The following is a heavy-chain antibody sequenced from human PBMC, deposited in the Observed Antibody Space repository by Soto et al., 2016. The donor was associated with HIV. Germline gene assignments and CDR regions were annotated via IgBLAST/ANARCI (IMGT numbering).Heavy chain of an antibody. V-gene: IGHV1-2*02. Sequence: QVQLVQSGAEVKKPGASVKVSCKASGYAFDVYYIHWVRQAPGQGLEWMGWINPNSGGTNYAQKFQDRVIMTRDTSSSTAYMELSRLTFDDTAVYYCARGDLHGRGLSYYYMDVWGRGTRSPSP. D-gene: IGHD2-8*01. CDR3: ARGDLHGRGLSYYYMDV. J-gene: IGHJ6*03. CDR2: INPNSGGT. CDR1: GYAFDVYY.